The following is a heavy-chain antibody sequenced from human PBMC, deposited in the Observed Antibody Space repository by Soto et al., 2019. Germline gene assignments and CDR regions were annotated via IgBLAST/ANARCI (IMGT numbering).Heavy chain of an antibody. J-gene: IGHJ3*02. CDR2: IKEDGSQK. CDR3: AGRPDSFDI. Sequence: EVQVVESGGDLVQPGGSLSLSCAASGFTFSRFWMSWARQAPGKGLEWVATIKEDGSQKYYVDSVKGRFSISRDNAKNSLHLQMNSLRYEDTAVYYCAGRPDSFDIWGQGTTVTVS. V-gene: IGHV3-7*05. D-gene: IGHD3-22*01. CDR1: GFTFSRFW.